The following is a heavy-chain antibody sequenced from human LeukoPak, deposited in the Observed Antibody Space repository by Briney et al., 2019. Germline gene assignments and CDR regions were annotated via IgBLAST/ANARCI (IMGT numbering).Heavy chain of an antibody. CDR1: GYTFTSYY. Sequence: ASVKVSCKASGYTFTSYYMHWVRQAPGQGLEWTGIINPSGGSTSYAQKFQGRVTMTRDMSTSTVYMELSSLRSEDTAVYYCAVYYDFWRVFDPWGQGTLVTVSS. CDR2: INPSGGST. J-gene: IGHJ5*02. CDR3: AVYYDFWRVFDP. V-gene: IGHV1-46*01. D-gene: IGHD3-3*01.